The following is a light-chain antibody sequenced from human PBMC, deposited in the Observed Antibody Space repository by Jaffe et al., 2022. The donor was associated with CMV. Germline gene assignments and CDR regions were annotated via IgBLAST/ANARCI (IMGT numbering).Light chain of an antibody. J-gene: IGLJ2*01. CDR1: KLGERY. V-gene: IGLV3-1*01. CDR2: QDD. CDR3: QAWDSATESVV. Sequence: SYELTQPPSVSVSPGQTASIPCSGEKLGERYVCWYQQRPGQSPVLVIFQDDKRPPGIPARFSGSNSGNTATLTVTGTQAMDEADYYCQAWDSATESVVFGGGTKLTVL.